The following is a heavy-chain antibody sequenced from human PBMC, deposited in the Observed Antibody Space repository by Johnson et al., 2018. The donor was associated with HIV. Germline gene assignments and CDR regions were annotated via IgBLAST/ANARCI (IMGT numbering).Heavy chain of an antibody. CDR3: ARGQLWLLDDALDI. CDR1: GFTFSNYA. D-gene: IGHD5-18*01. Sequence: QVQLVESGGGFIQAGRSLRLSCAASGFTFSNYAMHWVRQAPGKGLEWVAVVPDDGDNKYYADSVKGRFTISRDNSKNTLYLQMNSLRAEDTAIYYCARGQLWLLDDALDIWGQGTMVTVSS. CDR2: VPDDGDNK. J-gene: IGHJ3*02. V-gene: IGHV3-30-3*01.